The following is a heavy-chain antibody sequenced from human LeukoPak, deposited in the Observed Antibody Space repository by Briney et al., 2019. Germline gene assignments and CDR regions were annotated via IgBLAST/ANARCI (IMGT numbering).Heavy chain of an antibody. Sequence: SVKVSCKASGGTFSSYAISWVRQAPGQGLEWMGGIIPIFGTANYAQKFQGRVTITADESTSTAYMELSSLRSEDTAVYYCARERGESPLFDYWGQGTLVTVSS. CDR2: IIPIFGTA. J-gene: IGHJ4*02. V-gene: IGHV1-69*13. CDR1: GGTFSSYA. CDR3: ARERGESPLFDY. D-gene: IGHD3-16*01.